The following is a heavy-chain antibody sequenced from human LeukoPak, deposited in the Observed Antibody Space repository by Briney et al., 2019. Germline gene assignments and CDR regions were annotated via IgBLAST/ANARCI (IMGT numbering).Heavy chain of an antibody. Sequence: GGSLGLSCAASGFTFNNYAMNWAREPPGKGLEWVSSISGGGETTYYADSAKGRFTISRDNSQNTLYLQMNSLRAEDTAVYYCARDYADYVGYFFFDYWGQGTLVAVSS. J-gene: IGHJ4*02. V-gene: IGHV3-23*01. CDR3: ARDYADYVGYFFFDY. D-gene: IGHD4-17*01. CDR1: GFTFNNYA. CDR2: ISGGGETT.